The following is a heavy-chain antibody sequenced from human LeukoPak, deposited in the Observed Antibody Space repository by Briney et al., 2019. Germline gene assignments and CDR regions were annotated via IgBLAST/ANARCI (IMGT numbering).Heavy chain of an antibody. J-gene: IGHJ4*02. Sequence: LPGGSLRLSCAASGFTFSSYAMSWVRQAPGKGLEWVSAISGSGGSTYYADSVKGRFTISRDNSKNTLYLQMNSLRAEDTAVYYCARDQYAAGITAAGPIDYWGQGTLVTVSS. D-gene: IGHD6-13*01. CDR2: ISGSGGST. CDR3: ARDQYAAGITAAGPIDY. V-gene: IGHV3-23*01. CDR1: GFTFSSYA.